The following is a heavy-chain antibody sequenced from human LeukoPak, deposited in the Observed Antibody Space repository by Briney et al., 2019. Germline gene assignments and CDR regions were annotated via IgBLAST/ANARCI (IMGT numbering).Heavy chain of an antibody. V-gene: IGHV1-69*05. CDR2: IIPIFGTA. CDR1: GGTFNSYA. J-gene: IGHJ4*02. CDR3: ARGGYYYDSGGYSASFDY. Sequence: SVKVSCKASGGTFNSYAFSWVRQAPGQGREWMGGIIPIFGTASYAQEFQGRVTITTDESTSTAYMELSSLRSEDTAVYYCARGGYYYDSGGYSASFDYWGQGTLVTVSS. D-gene: IGHD3-22*01.